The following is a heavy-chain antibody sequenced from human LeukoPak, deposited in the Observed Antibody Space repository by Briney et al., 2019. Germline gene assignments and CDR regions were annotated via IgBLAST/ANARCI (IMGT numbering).Heavy chain of an antibody. Sequence: SETLSLTCTVSGGSISSDGYYWSWIRQPPGKGLEWIGYIYYSGSAYYNPSLKRRVTISVDTSKNQFSLKLSSVTAADTAVYYCARQAHSTMLYGVDVWGQGTTVTVSS. CDR2: IYYSGSA. D-gene: IGHD2/OR15-2a*01. V-gene: IGHV4-30-4*01. CDR3: ARQAHSTMLYGVDV. CDR1: GGSISSDGYY. J-gene: IGHJ6*02.